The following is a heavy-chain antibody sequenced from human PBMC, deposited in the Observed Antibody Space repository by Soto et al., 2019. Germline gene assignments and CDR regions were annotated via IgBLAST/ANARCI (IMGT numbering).Heavy chain of an antibody. D-gene: IGHD3-10*01. Sequence: SVKVSCKASGYTFTSYYMHWVRQAPGQGLAWMGIINPSGGSTSYAQKFQGRVTMTRDTSTSTVYMELRSLRSDDTAVYYCARYGSGSYYSHYYYGMDVWGQEATVTVSS. V-gene: IGHV1-46*01. CDR1: GYTFTSYY. J-gene: IGHJ6*02. CDR3: ARYGSGSYYSHYYYGMDV. CDR2: INPSGGST.